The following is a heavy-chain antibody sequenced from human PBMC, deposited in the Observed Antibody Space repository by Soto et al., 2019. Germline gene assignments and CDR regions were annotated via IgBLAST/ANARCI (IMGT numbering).Heavy chain of an antibody. CDR3: ARSRVFTMIGEAGFDH. D-gene: IGHD3-22*01. CDR1: GGSISSGGYY. Sequence: SETLSLTCTVSGGSISSGGYYWSWIRQHPGKGLEWIGYIYYSGSTYYNPSLKSRVTISVDTSKNQFSLKLSSVTAADTAVYYCARSRVFTMIGEAGFDHWGQGTLVTVSS. J-gene: IGHJ4*02. CDR2: IYYSGST. V-gene: IGHV4-31*03.